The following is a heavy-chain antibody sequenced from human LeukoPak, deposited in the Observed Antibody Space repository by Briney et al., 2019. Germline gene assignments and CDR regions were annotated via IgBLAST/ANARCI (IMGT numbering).Heavy chain of an antibody. J-gene: IGHJ1*01. Sequence: GGSLRLSCAASGFTFSSYAMSWVRQAPGKGLEWVSAISGSGGSTYYADSVKGWFTISRDNSKNTLYLQMNSLRAEDTAVYYCAKDLQAGIAVAGKYFQHWGQGTLVTVSS. V-gene: IGHV3-23*01. D-gene: IGHD6-19*01. CDR3: AKDLQAGIAVAGKYFQH. CDR2: ISGSGGST. CDR1: GFTFSSYA.